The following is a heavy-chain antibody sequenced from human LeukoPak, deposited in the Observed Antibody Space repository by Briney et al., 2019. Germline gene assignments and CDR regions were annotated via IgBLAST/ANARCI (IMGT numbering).Heavy chain of an antibody. V-gene: IGHV3-66*01. J-gene: IGHJ6*02. Sequence: PGGSLRLSCAASGFTVSSNYMSWVRQAPGKGLEWVSVIYSGGSTYYADSVKGRFTISRDNSKNTLYLQMNSLRAEDTAVYYCARDIIVVVTAIPPYYGMDVWGQGTTVTVSS. D-gene: IGHD2-21*02. CDR3: ARDIIVVVTAIPPYYGMDV. CDR2: IYSGGST. CDR1: GFTVSSNY.